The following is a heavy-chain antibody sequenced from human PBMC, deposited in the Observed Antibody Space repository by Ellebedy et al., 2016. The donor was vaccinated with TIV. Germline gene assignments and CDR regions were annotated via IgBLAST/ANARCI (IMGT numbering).Heavy chain of an antibody. CDR2: ISSSSSYI. D-gene: IGHD3-16*01. CDR3: ARDHAEGEKPYYNYYGMDV. J-gene: IGHJ6*02. V-gene: IGHV3-21*01. CDR1: GFTFTTFW. Sequence: PGGSLRLSCAASGFTFTTFWMNWVRQAPGMGLEWVSSISSSSSYIYYVVSVKGGLTIPRDNAKNSLYLQMNSLRAEDTAVYYCARDHAEGEKPYYNYYGMDVWGQGTTVTVSS.